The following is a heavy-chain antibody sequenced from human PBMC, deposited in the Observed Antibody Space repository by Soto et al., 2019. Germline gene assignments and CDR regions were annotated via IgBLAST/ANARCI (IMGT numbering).Heavy chain of an antibody. J-gene: IGHJ4*02. CDR2: IIPKFGTT. CDR1: GGSFSTYG. Sequence: QVQLVQSGAEVKKPGSSVKVSCKASGGSFSTYGINWVRLAPGQGLEWMGGIIPKFGTTNYAQKFRGRVTITAGESTNTAYMELNYLRSEDTAVYFCARELDPYYGGNSLSLDYWGQGTLVTVSS. CDR3: ARELDPYYGGNSLSLDY. D-gene: IGHD4-17*01. V-gene: IGHV1-69*13.